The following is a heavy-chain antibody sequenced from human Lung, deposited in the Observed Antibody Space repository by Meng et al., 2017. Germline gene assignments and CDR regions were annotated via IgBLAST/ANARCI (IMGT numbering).Heavy chain of an antibody. D-gene: IGHD3-16*02. Sequence: ESLKISFFAPWATFRNLWITRVRQAPGKGLELVGRIKSKVNGGTTEFAESVKGRFTISRDDPENTLYLQMNSLKTEDTAVYYCTKDLPFTEEGVINTWGQGNRVTGYS. V-gene: IGHV3-15*01. CDR3: TKDLPFTEEGVINT. CDR2: IKSKVNGGTT. J-gene: IGHJ5*02. CDR1: WATFRNLW.